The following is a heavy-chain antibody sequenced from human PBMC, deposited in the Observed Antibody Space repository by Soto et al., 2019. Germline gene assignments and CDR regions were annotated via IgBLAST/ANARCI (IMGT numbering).Heavy chain of an antibody. CDR2: IYYSGST. D-gene: IGHD3-3*01. CDR3: ARAFGVVTRRAFYI. CDR1: GGSISSYY. Sequence: QVQLQEPGPGLVKPSETLSLTCTVSGGSISSYYWSWIRQPPGKGLEWIGYIYYSGSTNYNPALKSRLTRSVDPYKNQFSLELSSVPAADTAVYYCARAFGVVTRRAFYIWGQGTMVTVSS. V-gene: IGHV4-59*08. J-gene: IGHJ3*02.